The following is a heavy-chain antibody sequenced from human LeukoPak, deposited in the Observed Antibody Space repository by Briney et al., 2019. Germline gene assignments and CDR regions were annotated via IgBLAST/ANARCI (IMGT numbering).Heavy chain of an antibody. CDR3: AKDLPLLWFGESPFDY. D-gene: IGHD3-10*01. V-gene: IGHV3-23*01. CDR2: ISGSGGST. Sequence: GGSLRLSCAASGFTFSSYAMSWVRQAPGKGLEWVSAISGSGGSTYYADSVKGRFTISRGNSKNTLYLQMNSLRAEDTAVYYCAKDLPLLWFGESPFDYWGQGTLVTVSS. J-gene: IGHJ4*02. CDR1: GFTFSSYA.